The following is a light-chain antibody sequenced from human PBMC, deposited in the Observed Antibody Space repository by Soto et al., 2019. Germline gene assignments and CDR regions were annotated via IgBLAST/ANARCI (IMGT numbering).Light chain of an antibody. CDR3: QSYENSRTGFYV. J-gene: IGLJ1*01. CDR2: GNP. CDR1: GSNIGAGFD. Sequence: QSVLTQPPSVSGAPGRGVTTSCTGSGSNIGAGFDVHWYQHLPGTAPKLLIYGNPNRPSGVPGRFSGSKSGTSASLVITGLQAEDEADYYCQSYENSRTGFYVFGTGTKLTVL. V-gene: IGLV1-40*01.